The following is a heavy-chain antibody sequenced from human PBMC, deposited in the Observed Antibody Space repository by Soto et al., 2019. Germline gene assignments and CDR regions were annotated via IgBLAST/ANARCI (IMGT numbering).Heavy chain of an antibody. V-gene: IGHV4-59*01. J-gene: IGHJ6*02. CDR1: GGSISSFY. CDR2: IYYSGST. CDR3: ARERRGCSTTSCYSYGLDV. D-gene: IGHD2-2*01. Sequence: PXETLSLTCAVSGGSISSFYWSWIRQPPGEGLEWIGYIYYSGSTDYNPSLKSRVTISVDTSKKQFSLNLRSVTAADSALYYCARERRGCSTTSCYSYGLDVWGQGTKVTVYS.